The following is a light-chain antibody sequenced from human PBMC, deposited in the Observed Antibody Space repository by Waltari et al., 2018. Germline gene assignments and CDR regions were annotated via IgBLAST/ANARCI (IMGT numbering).Light chain of an antibody. CDR2: GAS. Sequence: EIVLTQSPGTLSLSRGERATLSCGASQSVSRAFAWYQQNPGQAPRLFIYGASIRAAGFPDSLAGSELGTDFSLIFSRLGLVDFAVYYCQHYVILPVTLGQGTKVEIK. J-gene: IGKJ1*01. V-gene: IGKV3-20*01. CDR1: QSVSRAF. CDR3: QHYVILPVT.